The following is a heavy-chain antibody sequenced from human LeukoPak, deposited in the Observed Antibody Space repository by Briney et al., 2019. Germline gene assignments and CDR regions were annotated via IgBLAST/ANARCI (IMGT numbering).Heavy chain of an antibody. CDR1: GFSFSAAW. Sequence: WGSLRLSCEASGFSFSAAWMTWVRQAPGKGLEWVATIKNDGSDNYYADSVKSRFSLSRDNAKNSVYLQMNSLRVEDTAVYYCVNLGYSDGGQGTLVTVSS. CDR3: VNLGYSD. D-gene: IGHD5-12*01. J-gene: IGHJ4*01. V-gene: IGHV3-7*01. CDR2: IKNDGSDN.